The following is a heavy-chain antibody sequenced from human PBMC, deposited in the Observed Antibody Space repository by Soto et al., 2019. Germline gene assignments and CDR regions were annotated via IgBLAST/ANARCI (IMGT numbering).Heavy chain of an antibody. CDR3: ATLPLPEGLQGALAAFAI. J-gene: IGHJ3*02. D-gene: IGHD1-26*01. Sequence: EVQVLESGGGLVQPGGSLRLSCAASGFTFNIYAMSWVRQAPGKGLEWVSDISGSGGSTYYADSVKGRFTISRDNSKTTLYVQMNRLRAEATAFYYCATLPLPEGLQGALAAFAIWGQGTMVTVSS. V-gene: IGHV3-23*01. CDR1: GFTFNIYA. CDR2: ISGSGGST.